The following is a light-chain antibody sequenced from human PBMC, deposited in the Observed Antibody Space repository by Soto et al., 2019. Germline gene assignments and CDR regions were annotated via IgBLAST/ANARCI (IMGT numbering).Light chain of an antibody. CDR1: SSNIGAGYD. CDR2: GNS. V-gene: IGLV1-40*01. J-gene: IGLJ2*01. CDR3: QSYDSSLSGSVV. Sequence: QSVLTQPPSVSGAPGQRVTIACTGSSSNIGAGYDVHWYQQLPGTAPKLLIYGNSNLPSGVPDRFSGSKSGTSASLAITGLLADDEADYYCQSYDSSLSGSVVFGGGTKLTVL.